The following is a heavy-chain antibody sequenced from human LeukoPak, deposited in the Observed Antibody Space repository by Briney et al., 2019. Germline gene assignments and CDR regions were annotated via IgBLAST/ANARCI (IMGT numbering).Heavy chain of an antibody. J-gene: IGHJ4*02. CDR3: ARGGRVGATDSLDF. CDR1: GYTFTGYY. V-gene: IGHV1-2*02. CDR2: INPNSGGA. D-gene: IGHD1-26*01. Sequence: ASVKVSCKASGYTFTGYYVNWVRQAPGQGLEWMGWINPNSGGANYAQKFQGRVTMTRDTSISTAYMELSRLTSDDTAIYYCARGGRVGATDSLDFWGQGTLVTVSS.